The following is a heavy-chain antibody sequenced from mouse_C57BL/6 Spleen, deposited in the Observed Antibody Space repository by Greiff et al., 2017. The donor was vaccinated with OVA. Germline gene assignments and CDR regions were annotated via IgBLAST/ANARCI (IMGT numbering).Heavy chain of an antibody. CDR1: GYSITSGYY. V-gene: IGHV3-6*01. CDR2: ISYDGSN. D-gene: IGHD1-1*01. Sequence: VQLQQSGPGLVKPSQSLSLTCSVTGYSITSGYYWNWIRQFPGNKLEWMGYISYDGSNNYNPSLKNRISITRDTSKNQFFLKLNSVTTEDTATYYCARETTVVATRNFDYWGQGTTLTVSS. CDR3: ARETTVVATRNFDY. J-gene: IGHJ2*01.